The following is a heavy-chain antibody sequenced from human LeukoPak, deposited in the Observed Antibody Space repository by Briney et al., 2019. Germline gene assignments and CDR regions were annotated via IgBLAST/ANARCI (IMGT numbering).Heavy chain of an antibody. CDR1: GGSINNYY. CDR3: AASPAPFNFDF. J-gene: IGHJ4*02. CDR2: ISYTGTTT. V-gene: IGHV4-59*01. Sequence: SETLSLTCTVSGGSINNYYWSWIRQPPGKGLEWIGYISYTGTTTNYNPSLKSRVSISRDTSKSQISLNLTSVTAADTAVYFCAASPAPFNFDFWGQGILVTVSS.